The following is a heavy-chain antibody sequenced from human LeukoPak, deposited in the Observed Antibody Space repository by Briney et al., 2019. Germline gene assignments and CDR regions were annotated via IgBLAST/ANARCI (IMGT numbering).Heavy chain of an antibody. Sequence: ASVKVSCKTSGYIFTGYYIHWVRQAPGQGLEWMGWINPNTGDTNFTQKFQGRVTMTRDKSITTAYMDLSWLKSDDTAVYYCTRKVGRSGSYQGLGFWGQGTLVTVSS. V-gene: IGHV1-2*02. J-gene: IGHJ4*02. CDR1: GYIFTGYY. D-gene: IGHD1-26*01. CDR2: INPNTGDT. CDR3: TRKVGRSGSYQGLGF.